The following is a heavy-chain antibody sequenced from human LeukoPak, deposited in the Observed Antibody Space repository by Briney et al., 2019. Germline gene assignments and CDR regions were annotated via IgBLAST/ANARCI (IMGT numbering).Heavy chain of an antibody. Sequence: ASVKVSCKASGYTFTGYYMHWVRQAPGQGLEWMGWINPNSGGTNYAQKFQGRVTMTRDTSISTAYMELSRLKSDDTAVYYCARGRVTTSPSNNWFDPWGQGTLVTVSS. CDR2: INPNSGGT. D-gene: IGHD4-11*01. CDR1: GYTFTGYY. J-gene: IGHJ5*02. V-gene: IGHV1-2*02. CDR3: ARGRVTTSPSNNWFDP.